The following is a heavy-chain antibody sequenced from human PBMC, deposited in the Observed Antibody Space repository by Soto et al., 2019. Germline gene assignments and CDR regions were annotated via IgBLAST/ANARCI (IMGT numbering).Heavy chain of an antibody. CDR3: ARNMVRGVIITGFYYYYGMDV. J-gene: IGHJ6*02. CDR2: INAGNGNT. Sequence: ASVKVSCKASGYTFTSYAMHWVRQAPGQRLEWMGWINAGNGNTKYSQKFQGRVTITRDTSASTAYMELSSLRSEDTAVYYCARNMVRGVIITGFYYYYGMDVWGQGTTVTVSS. CDR1: GYTFTSYA. V-gene: IGHV1-3*01. D-gene: IGHD3-10*01.